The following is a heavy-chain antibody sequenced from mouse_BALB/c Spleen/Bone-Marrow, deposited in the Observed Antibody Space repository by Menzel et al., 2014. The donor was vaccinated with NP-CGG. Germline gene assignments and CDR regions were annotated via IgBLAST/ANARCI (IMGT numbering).Heavy chain of an antibody. J-gene: IGHJ2*01. D-gene: IGHD1-1*01. CDR2: ISSGSSTV. CDR1: GFTFSSFG. Sequence: EVKLMESGGGLVQPGGSRKLSCAASGFTFSSFGMHWVRQAPEKGLEWVAYISSGSSTVYYADKVMGRFTISRDNPKNTLFLQMTSLRSEDTAMYYCARSGSSSGYFDYWGQGTPLTVSS. CDR3: ARSGSSSGYFDY. V-gene: IGHV5-17*02.